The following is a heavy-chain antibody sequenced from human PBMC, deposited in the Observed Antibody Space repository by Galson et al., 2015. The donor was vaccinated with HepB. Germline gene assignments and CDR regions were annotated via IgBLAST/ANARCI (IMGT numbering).Heavy chain of an antibody. J-gene: IGHJ6*02. Sequence: SLRLSCAASGFTVSRNYMSWVRQAPGKGLEWVSVIYSGGSTYYADSVKGRFTISRDNSKNTLYFQMNSLRAEDTAVYYCARPSPGGYYYGMDVWGQGTTVTVSS. V-gene: IGHV3-53*01. CDR3: ARPSPGGYYYGMDV. CDR1: GFTVSRNY. CDR2: IYSGGST. D-gene: IGHD3-16*01.